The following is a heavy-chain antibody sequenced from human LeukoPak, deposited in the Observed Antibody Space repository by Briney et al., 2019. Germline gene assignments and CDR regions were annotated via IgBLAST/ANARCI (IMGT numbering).Heavy chain of an antibody. CDR3: ARGFFDMDV. CDR1: GFTFSSYG. V-gene: IGHV3-23*01. D-gene: IGHD3-3*01. Sequence: GGSLRLSCAASGFTFSSYGMSWVRQAPGKGLEWVSAISGSGGSTYYAVSVKGRFTISRDNAKNSLYLQMNSLRADDTAVYCCARGFFDMDVWGKGTTVTVSS. J-gene: IGHJ6*03. CDR2: ISGSGGST.